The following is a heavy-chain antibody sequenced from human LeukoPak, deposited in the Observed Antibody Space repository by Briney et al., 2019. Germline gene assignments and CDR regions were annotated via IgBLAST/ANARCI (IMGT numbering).Heavy chain of an antibody. CDR3: ARVGAKKGFDY. J-gene: IGHJ4*02. Sequence: GGSLRLSCAASGFTFSSYGMNWVRQAPGKGLEWVSSISSSSSYIYYADSVKGRFTISRDNAKNSLYLQMNSLRAEDTAVYYCARVGAKKGFDYWGQGNLVTVSS. V-gene: IGHV3-21*01. CDR2: ISSSSSYI. D-gene: IGHD1-26*01. CDR1: GFTFSSYG.